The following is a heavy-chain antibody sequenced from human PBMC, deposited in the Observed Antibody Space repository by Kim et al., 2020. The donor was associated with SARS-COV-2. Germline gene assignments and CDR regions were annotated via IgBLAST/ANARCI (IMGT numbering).Heavy chain of an antibody. CDR1: GFTFSSYA. CDR2: ISGSGGST. D-gene: IGHD3-22*01. Sequence: GGSLRLSCAASGFTFSSYAMSWVRQAPGKGLEWVSAISGSGGSTYYADSVKGRFTISRDNSKNTLYLQMNNLRAEDTAVYYCAKHHGDNNYYDSSGYYYGYYYYGMDVWGQGTTVTVSS. J-gene: IGHJ6*02. V-gene: IGHV3-23*01. CDR3: AKHHGDNNYYDSSGYYYGYYYYGMDV.